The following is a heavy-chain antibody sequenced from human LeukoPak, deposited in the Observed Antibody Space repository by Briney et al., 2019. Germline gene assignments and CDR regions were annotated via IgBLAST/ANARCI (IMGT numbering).Heavy chain of an antibody. CDR1: GXSISSGDIY. CDR3: ASFYQAYYFDY. Sequence: PSQTLSLICTVSGXSISSGDIYWSWIRQPPGKGQEWIGYIYYSGSTYYNPSLKSRVTISVDTSKNQFSLKLSSVTAADTAVYYCASFYQAYYFDYWGQGTLVTVSS. J-gene: IGHJ4*02. CDR2: IYYSGST. D-gene: IGHD2-21*01. V-gene: IGHV4-30-4*01.